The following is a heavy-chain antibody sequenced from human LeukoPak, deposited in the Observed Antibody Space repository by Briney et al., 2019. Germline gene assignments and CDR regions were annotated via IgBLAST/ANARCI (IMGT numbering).Heavy chain of an antibody. J-gene: IGHJ6*02. CDR3: AKDSIGYYYYGMDV. D-gene: IGHD2-21*01. Sequence: GRSLRLSCAASGFTFDDYAMHWVRQAPGKGLEWVSGISWNSGSIGYADSVKGRFTISRDNAKNSLYLQMNSLRAEDTALYYCAKDSIGYYYYGMDVWGQGTTATVSS. CDR1: GFTFDDYA. CDR2: ISWNSGSI. V-gene: IGHV3-9*01.